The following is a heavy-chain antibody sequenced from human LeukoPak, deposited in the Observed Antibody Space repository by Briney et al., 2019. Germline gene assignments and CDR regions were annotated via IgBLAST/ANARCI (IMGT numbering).Heavy chain of an antibody. V-gene: IGHV3-48*01. CDR3: ARDQGYYDSSGNYYYYGMDV. J-gene: IGHJ6*02. CDR1: GFTFSSYS. Sequence: GGSLRLSCAASGFTFSSYSMNWVRQAPGKGLEWVSYISSSSSTIYYADSVKGRFTISRDNAKNSLYLQMNSLRAEDTAVYYCARDQGYYDSSGNYYYYGMDVWGQGTTVTVSS. D-gene: IGHD3-22*01. CDR2: ISSSSSTI.